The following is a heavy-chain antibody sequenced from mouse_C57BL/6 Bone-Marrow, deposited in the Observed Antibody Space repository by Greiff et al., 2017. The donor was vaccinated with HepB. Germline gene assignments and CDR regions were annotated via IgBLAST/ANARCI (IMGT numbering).Heavy chain of an antibody. J-gene: IGHJ3*01. D-gene: IGHD3-3*01. V-gene: IGHV1-19*01. CDR1: GYTFTDYY. Sequence: VQLKESGPVLVKPGASVKMSCKASGYTFTDYYMNWVKQSHGKSLEWIGVINPYNGGTSYNQKFKGKATLTVDKSSSTAYMELNSLTSEDSAVYYCATGTGGAYWGQGTLVTVSA. CDR2: INPYNGGT. CDR3: ATGTGGAY.